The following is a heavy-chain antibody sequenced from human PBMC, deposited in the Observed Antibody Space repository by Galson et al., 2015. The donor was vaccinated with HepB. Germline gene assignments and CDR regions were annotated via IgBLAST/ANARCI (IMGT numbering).Heavy chain of an antibody. V-gene: IGHV3-66*01. CDR2: IYSSGIT. CDR3: ARATYGGAFDY. J-gene: IGHJ4*02. CDR1: GFTFSSYS. Sequence: SLRLSCAASGFTFSSYSMSWVRQAPGKGLEWVSVIYSSGITYYTDSVKDRFTISRDKSKNTLFLQMRSLRAEDTAVYFCARATYGGAFDYWGQGTLVTVSS. D-gene: IGHD2-21*01.